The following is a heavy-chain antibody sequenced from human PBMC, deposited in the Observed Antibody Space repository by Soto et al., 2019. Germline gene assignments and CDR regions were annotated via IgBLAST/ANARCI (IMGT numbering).Heavy chain of an antibody. V-gene: IGHV4-39*01. CDR2: IFYGGGSGVA. CDR3: ARRGGGDSLFDS. D-gene: IGHD4-17*01. CDR1: GGSFSTSNYY. J-gene: IGHJ4*02. Sequence: SETLSLTCTLSGGSFSTSNYYWGWIRQSPGKGLEWIGNIFYGGGSGVAYYSPSLKSRVTISVDTSKNQFSLNMRSLTAADTAVYFCARRGGGDSLFDSWGQGKMVTVSS.